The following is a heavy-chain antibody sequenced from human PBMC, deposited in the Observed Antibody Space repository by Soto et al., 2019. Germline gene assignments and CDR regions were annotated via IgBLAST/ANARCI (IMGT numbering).Heavy chain of an antibody. CDR1: GGTFSSYA. J-gene: IGHJ4*02. CDR2: IIPIFGTA. Sequence: GASVKVSCKASGGTFSSYAISWVRQAPGQGLEWMGGIIPIFGTANYAQKFQGRVTITADKSTSTAYMELTNVDPMDTATYFCAHRPPSGRDYWGQGTMVTVSS. V-gene: IGHV1-69*06. CDR3: AHRPPSGRDY.